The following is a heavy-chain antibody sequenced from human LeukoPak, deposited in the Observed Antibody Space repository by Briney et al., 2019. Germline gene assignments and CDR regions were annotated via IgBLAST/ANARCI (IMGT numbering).Heavy chain of an antibody. V-gene: IGHV1-18*01. D-gene: IGHD3-10*01. J-gene: IGHJ4*02. CDR3: ARHQLSYYYGSGSYYPF. Sequence: ASVKVSCKASGYIFTTYGISWVRQAPEQGLEWMGWISAYNGNTNYELKFQGRVTMTTDTSTSTAYMELRSLRSDDTALYYCARHQLSYYYGSGSYYPFWGQGTLVTVSS. CDR2: ISAYNGNT. CDR1: GYIFTTYG.